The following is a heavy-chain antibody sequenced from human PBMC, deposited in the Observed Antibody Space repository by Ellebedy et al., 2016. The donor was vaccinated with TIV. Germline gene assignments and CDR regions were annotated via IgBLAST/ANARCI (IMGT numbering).Heavy chain of an antibody. CDR3: ARDHFHCSSTSCFFDY. Sequence: HSQTLSLTCAISGDSVSRNTASWTWVRQSPSRGLEWLGRTYYRSKWYHDYAVSVKSRITINPATSENQFSLQLNSVTPEDTAVYYCARDHFHCSSTSCFFDYWGQGIPVTVSS. CDR1: GDSVSRNTAS. J-gene: IGHJ4*02. D-gene: IGHD2-2*01. CDR2: TYYRSKWYH. V-gene: IGHV6-1*01.